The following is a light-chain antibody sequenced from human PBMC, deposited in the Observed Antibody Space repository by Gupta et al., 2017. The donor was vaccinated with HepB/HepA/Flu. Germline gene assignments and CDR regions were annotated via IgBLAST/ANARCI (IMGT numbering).Light chain of an antibody. CDR1: QSLGSD. CDR3: QQYDIWYT. V-gene: IGKV3-15*01. CDR2: GAS. J-gene: IGKJ2*01. Sequence: RVMPQFPATLSVSPGERATLSCRVSQSLGSDLVYYQKKPGQSPRLLSYGASTSATGIPARFSGSGSGTEFTHTISGLQSEDSAVYSCQQYDIWYTFGQGTKLEIK.